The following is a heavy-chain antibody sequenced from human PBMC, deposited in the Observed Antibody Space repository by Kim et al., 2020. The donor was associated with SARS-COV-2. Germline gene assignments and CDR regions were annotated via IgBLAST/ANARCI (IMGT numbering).Heavy chain of an antibody. V-gene: IGHV3-23*01. J-gene: IGHJ4*03. CDR2: INNGGNP. D-gene: IGHD6-19*01. CDR1: GFTFTSRA. Sequence: GGSLRLSCVASGFTFTSRAMSWVRQSPVRGLEWVASINNGGNPYYANSVKGRFTISSDITKDTLYLQQNSMRADDTARYYCAKDHPSNGWTAFDSLGQGT. CDR3: AKDHPSNGWTAFDS.